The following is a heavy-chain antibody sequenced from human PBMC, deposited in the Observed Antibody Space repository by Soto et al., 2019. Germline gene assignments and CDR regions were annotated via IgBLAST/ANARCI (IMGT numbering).Heavy chain of an antibody. CDR1: GGTFSSYA. CDR3: ARAGNCSGGSCPNWFDP. J-gene: IGHJ5*02. Sequence: EASVKVSCKASGGTFSSYAISWVRQAPGQGLEWMGGIIPIFGTANYAQKFQGRVTITADESTSTAYMELSSLRSEDTAVYYCARAGNCSGGSCPNWFDPWGQGTLVTVSS. D-gene: IGHD2-15*01. CDR2: IIPIFGTA. V-gene: IGHV1-69*13.